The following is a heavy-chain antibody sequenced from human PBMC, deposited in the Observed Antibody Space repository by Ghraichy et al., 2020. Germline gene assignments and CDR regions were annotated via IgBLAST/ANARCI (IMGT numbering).Heavy chain of an antibody. V-gene: IGHV4-61*01. J-gene: IGHJ4*02. CDR1: GGFVSSGSYY. Sequence: SQTLSLTCNVSGGFVSSGSYYWSWIRQPPGKGLEWIGYIYYSGSTNYNPSLESRVTISVDTYKNQFSLKLSSVTTADTAIYYCAKENILTGYYIDYWGQGTLVTVSS. CDR2: IYYSGST. D-gene: IGHD3-9*01. CDR3: AKENILTGYYIDY.